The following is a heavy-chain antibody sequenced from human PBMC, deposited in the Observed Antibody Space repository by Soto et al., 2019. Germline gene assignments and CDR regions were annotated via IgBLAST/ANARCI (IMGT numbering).Heavy chain of an antibody. CDR1: GFTFSSYA. CDR3: ARASFGEWLLFDY. D-gene: IGHD3-3*01. CDR2: ISYDGSNK. V-gene: IGHV3-30-3*01. Sequence: QVQLVESGGGVVQPGRSLRLSCAASGFTFSSYAMHWVRQAPGKGLEWVAVISYDGSNKYYADSVKGRFTISRDNSKNTLYLQMNSLRAEDTAVYYCARASFGEWLLFDYWGQGTLVTVSS. J-gene: IGHJ4*02.